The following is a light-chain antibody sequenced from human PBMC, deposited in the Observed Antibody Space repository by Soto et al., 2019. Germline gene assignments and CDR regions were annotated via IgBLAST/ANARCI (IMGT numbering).Light chain of an antibody. CDR3: NSYTTSSTYV. J-gene: IGLJ1*01. Sequence: QSALTQPASVSGSPGQPITISCTGTSSDVGGYNYVSWYQQHPGKAPKVMIYDVSNRPSGVSNRFSGSTSGNTASLTISGLQPEDAADYYCNSYTTSSTYVFGTGTKLTFL. V-gene: IGLV2-14*01. CDR1: SSDVGGYNY. CDR2: DVS.